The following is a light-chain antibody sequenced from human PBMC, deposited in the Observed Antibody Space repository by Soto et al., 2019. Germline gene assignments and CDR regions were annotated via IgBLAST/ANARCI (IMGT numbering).Light chain of an antibody. CDR2: AAS. J-gene: IGKJ3*01. CDR1: QTISINS. V-gene: IGKV3-20*01. Sequence: EIVLTQSPDTLSLSPGERATLFCRASQTISINSLAWYQQKPGQAPRLLIYAASTRDTGIPDRFNGSGSGADFALTSNRLEPADFAVYYWQQYDCAPSTFGPGTKVDVK. CDR3: QQYDCAPST.